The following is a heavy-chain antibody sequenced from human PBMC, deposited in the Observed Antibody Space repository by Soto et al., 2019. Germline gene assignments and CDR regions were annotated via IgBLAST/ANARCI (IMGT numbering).Heavy chain of an antibody. Sequence: GGYLRLSCAASGFTFSSYGMHWVRQAPGKGLEWVAVISYDGSNKYYADSVKGRFTISRDNSKNTLYLQMNSLRAEDTAVYYCAKGLSITIFGVVIPPVDYWGQGTLVTVSS. V-gene: IGHV3-30*18. CDR1: GFTFSSYG. D-gene: IGHD3-3*01. J-gene: IGHJ4*02. CDR2: ISYDGSNK. CDR3: AKGLSITIFGVVIPPVDY.